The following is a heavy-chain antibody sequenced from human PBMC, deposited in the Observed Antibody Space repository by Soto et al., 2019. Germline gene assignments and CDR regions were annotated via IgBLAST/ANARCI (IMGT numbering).Heavy chain of an antibody. D-gene: IGHD4-17*01. CDR2: ISGSGGST. CDR3: AKRWYGDSAMDV. V-gene: IGHV3-23*01. Sequence: EVQLLESGGGLVQPGGSLRLSCAASGFTFSSYAMSWVRQAPGKGLEWVSAISGSGGSTYYADSVKGRFTISRDNSKNPLYLQMDSLRAEDTAVYYCAKRWYGDSAMDVWGQGTTVTVSS. CDR1: GFTFSSYA. J-gene: IGHJ6*02.